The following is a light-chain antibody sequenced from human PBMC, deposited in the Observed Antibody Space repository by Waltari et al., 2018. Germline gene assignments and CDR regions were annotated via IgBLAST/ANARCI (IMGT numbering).Light chain of an antibody. CDR1: QSISSY. CDR2: AAS. Sequence: DIEMTQYPSSLSASVGDRVNITCRASQSISSYLNWYQQKPVKAPQLLIYAASILQSVVPSRFSGSGSGTDFTLTISSLQPEDFATYYCQQSYSTPLTFGGGTKVEIK. CDR3: QQSYSTPLT. V-gene: IGKV1-39*01. J-gene: IGKJ4*01.